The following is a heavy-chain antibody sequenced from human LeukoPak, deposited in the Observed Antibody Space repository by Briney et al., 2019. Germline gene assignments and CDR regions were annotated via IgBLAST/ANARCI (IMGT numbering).Heavy chain of an antibody. V-gene: IGHV4-4*07. CDR3: ARENSGSYREFDY. CDR1: GGSISSYY. CDR2: IYTSGST. Sequence: SETLSLTCTVSGGSISSYYWSWIRQPAGKGLEWIGRIYTSGSTNYNASLTGRVSMSVDTSKNQFSLKLSSVTAADTAVFYCARENSGSYREFDYWGQGTLVTVSS. J-gene: IGHJ4*02. D-gene: IGHD1-26*01.